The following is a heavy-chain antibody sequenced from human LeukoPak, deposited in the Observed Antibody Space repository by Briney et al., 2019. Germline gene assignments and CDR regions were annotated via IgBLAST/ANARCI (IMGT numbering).Heavy chain of an antibody. V-gene: IGHV3-15*01. J-gene: IGHJ5*02. D-gene: IGHD6-13*01. CDR2: IKSKYDGGAT. Sequence: KPGGSLRLSCAASGFIFSNAWMTWVRQAPGKGLEWIGRIKSKYDGGATDYAAPLKGRFTISRDDSQNTLYLQMDSLKTEDTAVYYCTTVRGIAAAGSWGQGTLVTVSS. CDR3: TTVRGIAAAGS. CDR1: GFIFSNAW.